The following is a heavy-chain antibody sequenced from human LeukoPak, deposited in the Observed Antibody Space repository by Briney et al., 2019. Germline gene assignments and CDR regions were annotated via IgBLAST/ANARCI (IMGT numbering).Heavy chain of an antibody. D-gene: IGHD2-21*02. J-gene: IGHJ3*02. CDR2: IYSGGST. CDR1: GFTVGSYY. Sequence: PGGSLTLSCAASGFTVGSYYMSWVRQAPGKGLERVSVIYSGGSTYYADSVKGRFTISRDNSKSTLYLQMNSLRAEDTAVYYCARDRGCGDCYPPANDAFDIWGQGTMVTVSS. V-gene: IGHV3-66*01. CDR3: ARDRGCGDCYPPANDAFDI.